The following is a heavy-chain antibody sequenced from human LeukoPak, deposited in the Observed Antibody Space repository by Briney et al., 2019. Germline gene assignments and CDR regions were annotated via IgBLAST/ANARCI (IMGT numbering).Heavy chain of an antibody. J-gene: IGHJ4*02. V-gene: IGHV3-30*02. CDR2: IRYDGNDK. CDR3: AKDSDWAFDY. Sequence: GGSLRLSCAASGFTFSTNGMHWVRQAPGKGLEWVTYIRYDGNDKYYADSVKGRFTISKDDSKNTLYLQMNSLRPEDTAMYYCAKDSDWAFDYWGQGTLVTVSS. D-gene: IGHD2-21*02. CDR1: GFTFSTNG.